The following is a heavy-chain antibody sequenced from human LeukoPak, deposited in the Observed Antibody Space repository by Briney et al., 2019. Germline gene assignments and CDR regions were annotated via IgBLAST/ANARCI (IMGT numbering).Heavy chain of an antibody. V-gene: IGHV3-48*04. CDR1: GFTFNIYS. CDR2: ISSSAGTI. Sequence: GGSLRLSCAASGFTFNIYSMNWVRQAPGKGLEWISYISSSAGTIYYADSVKGRFTISRDNAKNSLYLQMNSLRAEDTAVCYCARDAYGDYAHWGQGTLVTVSS. CDR3: ARDAYGDYAH. D-gene: IGHD4-17*01. J-gene: IGHJ4*02.